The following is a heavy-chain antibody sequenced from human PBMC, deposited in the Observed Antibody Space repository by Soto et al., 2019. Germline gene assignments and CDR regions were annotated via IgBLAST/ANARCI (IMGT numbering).Heavy chain of an antibody. Sequence: SETLSLTCTVSGGSISSYYWSWIRQPPGKGLEWIGYIYYSGSTNYNPSLKSRITISVDTSKNQFSLKLSSVTAADTVVYYCARLAGHYYYYGMDVWGQGTTVTVSS. CDR3: ARLAGHYYYYGMDV. V-gene: IGHV4-59*01. J-gene: IGHJ6*02. CDR1: GGSISSYY. CDR2: IYYSGST.